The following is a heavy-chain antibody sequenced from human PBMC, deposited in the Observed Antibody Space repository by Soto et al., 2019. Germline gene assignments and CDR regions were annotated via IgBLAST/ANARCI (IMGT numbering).Heavy chain of an antibody. CDR3: AIYIIVIPGAKVLAY. CDR1: GYTSTNYG. Sequence: AXVKFSCKASGYTSTNYGMRWVRQAPGQRLEWMGWINAGSGNTKYSQKFQGRITITRDTSASTVYMELSSLRSEDTAVYYCAIYIIVIPGAKVLAYWGQGALVPGSS. D-gene: IGHD2-2*01. V-gene: IGHV1-3*01. CDR2: INAGSGNT. J-gene: IGHJ4*02.